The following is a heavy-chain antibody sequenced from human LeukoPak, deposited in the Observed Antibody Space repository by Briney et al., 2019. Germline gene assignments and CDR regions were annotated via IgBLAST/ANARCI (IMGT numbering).Heavy chain of an antibody. CDR2: IYYSGST. D-gene: IGHD3-10*01. CDR3: ARGKAGVDTNWYFDL. V-gene: IGHV4-39*01. Sequence: SETLSLTCTVSGGSISSSSDYWGWIRQPPGQGLEWIGSIYYSGSTYYNPSLKSRVTISVDTSKNQFSLKLSSVTAADTAVYYCARGKAGVDTNWYFDLWGRGTLVTVSS. CDR1: GGSISSSSDY. J-gene: IGHJ2*01.